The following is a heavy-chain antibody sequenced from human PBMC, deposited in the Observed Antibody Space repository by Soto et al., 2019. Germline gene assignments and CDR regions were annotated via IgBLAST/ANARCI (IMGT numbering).Heavy chain of an antibody. Sequence: VASVKVSCKASGFTFTSSAVQWVRQARGQRLEWIGWIVVGSGNTNYAQKFQERVTITRDMSTSTAYMELSSLRPDCSSTSCLYGDYYGMDVWGQGTTVTVSS. CDR2: IVVGSGNT. CDR1: GFTFTSSA. CDR3: YGDYYGMDV. D-gene: IGHD2-2*01. V-gene: IGHV1-58*01. J-gene: IGHJ6*02.